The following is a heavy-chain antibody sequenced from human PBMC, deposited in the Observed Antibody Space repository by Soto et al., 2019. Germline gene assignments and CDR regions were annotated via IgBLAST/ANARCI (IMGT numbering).Heavy chain of an antibody. J-gene: IGHJ4*02. V-gene: IGHV3-15*01. CDR2: IKSKTDGESV. Sequence: VHLVASGGGLVKPGGSLRVSCAASGISFKDVWMHWVSQAPGKGLEWVGRIKSKTDGESVDYTAHVSGRFTISREDAEHTLYLQLSSLKIEDTAVYYCATDPTFTLVRTPTGGYFVYWGQGALVTVSS. D-gene: IGHD3-10*01. CDR3: ATDPTFTLVRTPTGGYFVY. CDR1: GISFKDVW.